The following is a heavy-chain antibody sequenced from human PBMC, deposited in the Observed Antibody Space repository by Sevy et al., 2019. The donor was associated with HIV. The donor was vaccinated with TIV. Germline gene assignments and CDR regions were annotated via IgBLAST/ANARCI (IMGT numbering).Heavy chain of an antibody. D-gene: IGHD3-9*01. J-gene: IGHJ3*02. CDR2: IRYDGSEK. CDR3: AREGRRYSDALVVAFDI. Sequence: GGSLRLSCAGSGFTFGTYWMTWVRQAPGKGLEWVANIRYDGSEKDYVDSVKGRFTISRDNAKSSLYLQMNSLRAEDTAVYYCAREGRRYSDALVVAFDIWGQGTMVTVSS. CDR1: GFTFGTYW. V-gene: IGHV3-7*01.